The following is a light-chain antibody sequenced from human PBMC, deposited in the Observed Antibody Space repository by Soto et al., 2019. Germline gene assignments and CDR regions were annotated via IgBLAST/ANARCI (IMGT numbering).Light chain of an antibody. J-gene: IGKJ1*01. Sequence: DIQMTQYTSTLSASVGDRVTITCRASQTIDSWLAWYQQRPGKPPNLLIYKASTLASGVPSRFSGSGSGTEFTLTINSLQPDDFATYYCQQYHIYSGTFGQGTKVDIK. CDR2: KAS. V-gene: IGKV1-5*03. CDR1: QTIDSW. CDR3: QQYHIYSGT.